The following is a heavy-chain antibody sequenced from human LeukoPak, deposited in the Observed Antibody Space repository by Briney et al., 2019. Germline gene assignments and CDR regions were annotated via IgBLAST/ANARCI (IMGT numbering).Heavy chain of an antibody. CDR2: ISSGGTSE. V-gene: IGHV3-30*18. J-gene: IGHJ5*02. Sequence: GGSLRLSCGASGFTFSTYAMHWVRQTPDKGLEWVAFISSGGTSENYADSVKGRFTISRDNSKNTLYLRMNNLTPEDTAVYYCAKGYGSSTSYGNWFDPWGQGTLVTVSS. CDR1: GFTFSTYA. CDR3: AKGYGSSTSYGNWFDP. D-gene: IGHD2-2*01.